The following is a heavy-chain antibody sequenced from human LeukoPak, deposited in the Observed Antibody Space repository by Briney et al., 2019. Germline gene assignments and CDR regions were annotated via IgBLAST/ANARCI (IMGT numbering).Heavy chain of an antibody. CDR1: GYSISSGYH. V-gene: IGHV4-38-2*02. Sequence: PSETLSLTCTVSGYSISSGYHWGWIRQPPGKGLEWIGSIYHSGSTYYNPSLKSRVTISVDTSKNQFSLKLRSVTAADTAVYYCARDGHRRYYYESSDYRFDYWGQGTLVTVSS. CDR3: ARDGHRRYYYESSDYRFDY. D-gene: IGHD3-22*01. CDR2: IYHSGST. J-gene: IGHJ4*02.